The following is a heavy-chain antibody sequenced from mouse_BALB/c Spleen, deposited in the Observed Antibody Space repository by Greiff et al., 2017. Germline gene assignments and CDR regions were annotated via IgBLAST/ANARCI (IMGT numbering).Heavy chain of an antibody. J-gene: IGHJ3*01. Sequence: VQLKESGPELVKPGASVKISCKASGYTFTDYNMHWVKQSHGKSLEWIGYIYPYNGGTGYNQKFKSKATLTVDNSSSTAYMELRSLTSEDSAVYYCARFITTATFAYWGQGTLVTVSA. V-gene: IGHV1S29*02. CDR1: GYTFTDYN. CDR3: ARFITTATFAY. D-gene: IGHD1-2*01. CDR2: IYPYNGGT.